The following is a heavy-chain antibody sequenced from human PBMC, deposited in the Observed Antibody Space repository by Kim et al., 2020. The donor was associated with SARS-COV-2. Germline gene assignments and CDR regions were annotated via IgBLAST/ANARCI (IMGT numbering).Heavy chain of an antibody. V-gene: IGHV4-34*01. Sequence: SETLSLTCAVYGGSFSGYYWSWIRQPPGKGLEWIGEINHSGSTNYNPSLKSRVTISVDTSKNQFSLKLSSVTAADTAVYYCARAGGVVVTAIPHDAFDIWGQGTMVTVSS. D-gene: IGHD2-21*02. CDR1: GGSFSGYY. CDR2: INHSGST. CDR3: ARAGGVVVTAIPHDAFDI. J-gene: IGHJ3*02.